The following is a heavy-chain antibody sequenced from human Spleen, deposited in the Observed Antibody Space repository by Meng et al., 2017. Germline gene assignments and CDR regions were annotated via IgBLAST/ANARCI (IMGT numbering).Heavy chain of an antibody. CDR3: AREDTGGLERPHDAFDI. Sequence: SETLSLTCGVYSGSFSGYYWTWIRQPPGKGLEWSGEIIHGGSANYNPSLKSRVTISVDTSKNQFSLKMTSVTAADTAVYYCAREDTGGLERPHDAFDIWGQGTMVTVSS. CDR2: IIHGGSA. D-gene: IGHD1-1*01. J-gene: IGHJ3*02. V-gene: IGHV4-34*12. CDR1: SGSFSGYY.